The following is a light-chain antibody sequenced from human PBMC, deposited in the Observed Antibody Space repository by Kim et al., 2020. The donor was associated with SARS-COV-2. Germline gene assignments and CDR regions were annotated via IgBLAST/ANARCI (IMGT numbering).Light chain of an antibody. CDR3: SSYARGGIGL. V-gene: IGLV2-14*03. Sequence: QSALTQPASVSGSPGQSITISCTGTSSDIGAYDYVSWYQQHPGKPPQLIIADVTNRPSGVSDRFSGSKSGNTASLTISGLQAEDQADYYCSSYARGGIGLFGGGTQLTVL. CDR1: SSDIGAYDY. CDR2: DVT. J-gene: IGLJ3*02.